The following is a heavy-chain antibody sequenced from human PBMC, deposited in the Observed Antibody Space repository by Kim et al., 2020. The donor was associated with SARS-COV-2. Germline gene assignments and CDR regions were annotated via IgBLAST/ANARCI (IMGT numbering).Heavy chain of an antibody. V-gene: IGHV1-46*01. D-gene: IGHD6-13*01. CDR3: AKELGVEGKAFDS. J-gene: IGHJ5*01. Sequence: ASVKVSCKASGFPLTSHYIHWVRQAPGQGLEYMGLIRPSDGSTRYAQNFQGRVTMARDTSTNTAYMEVSSLRYEDTAVYYCAKELGVEGKAFDSWGQGTRVTVSS. CDR1: GFPLTSHY. CDR2: IRPSDGST.